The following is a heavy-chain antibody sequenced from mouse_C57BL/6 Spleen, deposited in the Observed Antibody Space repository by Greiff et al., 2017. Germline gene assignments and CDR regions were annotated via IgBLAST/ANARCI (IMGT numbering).Heavy chain of an antibody. Sequence: EVQLQQSGAELVRPGASVKLSCTASGFNIKDDYMHWVKQRPEQGLEWIGWIDPENGDTEYASKFQGKATITADTSSNTAYLQLSSLTSEDTAVYYCTTSTTVVAGAMDYWGQGTSVTVSS. CDR3: TTSTTVVAGAMDY. CDR1: GFNIKDDY. J-gene: IGHJ4*01. V-gene: IGHV14-4*01. CDR2: IDPENGDT. D-gene: IGHD1-1*01.